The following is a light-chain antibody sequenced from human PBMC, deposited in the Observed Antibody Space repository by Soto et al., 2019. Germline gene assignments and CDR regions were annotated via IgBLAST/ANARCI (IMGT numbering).Light chain of an antibody. V-gene: IGKV1-9*01. Sequence: DIQLTQSPSFLSASVGDRVTITCRASQGIRSYLAWYQQKPGKAPKLLIYATSTLLVVVPSRFSGSGYKTEFTLTSNILLPEDLATYYCQQLYSYPQTFGQGTKVDSK. J-gene: IGKJ1*01. CDR1: QGIRSY. CDR3: QQLYSYPQT. CDR2: ATS.